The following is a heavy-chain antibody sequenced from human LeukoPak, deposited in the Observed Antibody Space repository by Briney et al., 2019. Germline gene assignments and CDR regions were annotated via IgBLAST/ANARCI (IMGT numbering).Heavy chain of an antibody. J-gene: IGHJ4*02. CDR3: ARGNDYGDPDFDY. V-gene: IGHV4-4*07. Sequence: PSETLSLTCTVSGGSISSYYWSWLRQPAGKGLEWIGRIYTSGSTNYNPSLKSRVTMSVDTSKNQFSLKLSSVTAADTAVYYCARGNDYGDPDFDYWGQGTLVTVSS. CDR2: IYTSGST. D-gene: IGHD4-17*01. CDR1: GGSISSYY.